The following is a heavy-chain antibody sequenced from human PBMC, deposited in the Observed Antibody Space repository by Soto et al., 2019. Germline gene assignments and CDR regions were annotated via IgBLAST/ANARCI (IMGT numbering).Heavy chain of an antibody. V-gene: IGHV3-74*01. J-gene: IGHJ5*02. CDR2: INSDGSST. CDR1: GFTFSSYW. Sequence: PGGSLRLSCAASGFTFSSYWMHWVRQAPGKGLVWVSRINSDGSSTSYADSVKGRFTISRDNAKNTLDLQMNSLRAEDTAVYYWTRIRYVNFGTWFDPWGQGTLVTVSS. D-gene: IGHD3-16*01. CDR3: TRIRYVNFGTWFDP.